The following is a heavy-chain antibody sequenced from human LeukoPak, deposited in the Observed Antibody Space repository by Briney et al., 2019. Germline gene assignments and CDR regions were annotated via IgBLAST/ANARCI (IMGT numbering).Heavy chain of an antibody. CDR2: IYHSGST. D-gene: IGHD3-3*01. CDR1: GYSISSGYY. J-gene: IGHJ4*02. Sequence: SETLSLTCAVSGYSISSGYYWGWIRQPPGKGLEWIGSIYHSGSTYYNPSLKSRVTISVDTSKNQFSLKLSSVTAADTAVYYCASGYDFWSGYPGFGFEYWGQGTLVTVSS. CDR3: ASGYDFWSGYPGFGFEY. V-gene: IGHV4-38-2*01.